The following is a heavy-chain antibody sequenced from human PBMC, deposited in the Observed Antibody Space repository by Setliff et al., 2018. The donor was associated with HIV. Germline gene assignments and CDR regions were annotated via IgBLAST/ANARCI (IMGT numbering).Heavy chain of an antibody. CDR3: ARAGMGALRSLFDY. CDR2: IYHSGST. V-gene: IGHV4-34*01. Sequence: PSETLSLTCAVYGGSFSGYYWNWIRQPPGKGLEWIASIYHSGSTYYNPSLKSRVIISVDTSKNQFSLKLTAVTAADTAIYYCARAGMGALRSLFDYWGQGTLVTVSS. J-gene: IGHJ4*02. CDR1: GGSFSGYY. D-gene: IGHD1-26*01.